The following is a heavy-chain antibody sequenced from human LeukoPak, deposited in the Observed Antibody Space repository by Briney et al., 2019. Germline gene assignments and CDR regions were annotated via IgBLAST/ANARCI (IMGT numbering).Heavy chain of an antibody. J-gene: IGHJ6*02. CDR2: INPNSGGT. CDR1: GYTFTGYY. D-gene: IGHD5-18*01. CDR3: ARDLELWFNSETYYYYGMDV. V-gene: IGHV1-2*02. Sequence: GASVKVSCKASGYTFTGYYMHWLRQAPGQGLEWMGWINPNSGGTNYAQKFQGRVTMTRDTSISTAYMELSRLRSDDTAVYYCARDLELWFNSETYYYYGMDVWGQGTTVTVSS.